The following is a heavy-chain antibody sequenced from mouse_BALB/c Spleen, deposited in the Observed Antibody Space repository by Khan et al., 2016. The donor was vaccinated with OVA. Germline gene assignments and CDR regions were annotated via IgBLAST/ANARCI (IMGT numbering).Heavy chain of an antibody. CDR1: GYTFTTYW. CDR3: SRRGLQWDFDY. V-gene: IGHV1-7*01. J-gene: IGHJ2*01. Sequence: VQLQQSGAELAKPGASVKMSCKASGYTFTTYWILWVKQRPGQGLEWIGYINPSTGYTEYNQNLKDKATLTADKSPSTAYMQLSSMTSEDASVYYCSRRGLQWDFDYWGQGTTLTVSS. D-gene: IGHD1-3*01. CDR2: INPSTGYT.